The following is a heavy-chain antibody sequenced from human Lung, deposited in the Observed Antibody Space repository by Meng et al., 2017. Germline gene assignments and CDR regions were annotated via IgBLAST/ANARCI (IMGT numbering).Heavy chain of an antibody. V-gene: IGHV4-4*02. D-gene: IGHD3-10*01. J-gene: IGHJ5*02. CDR2: IYHSGST. Sequence: QGQLPGSGPGLGKPSGNLSLTCAVPGGSISSSNWWSWVRQPPGKGLEWIGEIYHSGSTNYNPSLKSRVTISVDKSKNQFSLKLSSVTAADTAVYYCARGSITMVRGVSVFDPWGQGTLVTVSS. CDR1: GGSISSSNW. CDR3: ARGSITMVRGVSVFDP.